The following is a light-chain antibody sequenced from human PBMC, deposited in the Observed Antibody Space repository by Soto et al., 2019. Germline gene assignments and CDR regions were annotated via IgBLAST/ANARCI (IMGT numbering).Light chain of an antibody. Sequence: DIQMTQFPSTLSASVGDRVTITCRASQSVDTWLAWYQQKPGKAPSLVIYKASNLESGVPSRFCGSGSGTEFTLTIRSLQPDDFATYYCQQYNNYPRTFGQGTKVEVK. J-gene: IGKJ1*01. CDR1: QSVDTW. CDR3: QQYNNYPRT. V-gene: IGKV1-5*03. CDR2: KAS.